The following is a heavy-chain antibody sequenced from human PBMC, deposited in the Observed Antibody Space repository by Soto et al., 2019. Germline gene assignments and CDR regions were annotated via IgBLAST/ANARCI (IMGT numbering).Heavy chain of an antibody. J-gene: IGHJ6*02. CDR2: IYWDGDR. V-gene: IGHV2-5*02. Sequence: PTLVNPTQTLTLTCTFSGFSLSTGGMGVGWIRQPPGKAPEWLALIYWDGDRRYRPSLMSRLTIAKDTSKNQVVLTMTNMDPVDTATYYCVHSRCGGDCLQSYSSHYYYGMDIWGQGTTVTVSS. CDR1: GFSLSTGGMG. D-gene: IGHD2-21*02. CDR3: VHSRCGGDCLQSYSSHYYYGMDI.